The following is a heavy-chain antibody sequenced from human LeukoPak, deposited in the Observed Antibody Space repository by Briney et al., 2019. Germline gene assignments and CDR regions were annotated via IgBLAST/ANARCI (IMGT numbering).Heavy chain of an antibody. D-gene: IGHD5-24*01. Sequence: GGSLRLSCAASGFTFSSYSMNWVRQAPGKGLEWVSSISSSSSYIYYADSVKGRFTISRDNAKNSLYLQMNSLRAEDTAVYYCARELLHDGLSTTGFDYWGQGTLVTVSS. J-gene: IGHJ4*02. CDR2: ISSSSSYI. V-gene: IGHV3-21*01. CDR3: ARELLHDGLSTTGFDY. CDR1: GFTFSSYS.